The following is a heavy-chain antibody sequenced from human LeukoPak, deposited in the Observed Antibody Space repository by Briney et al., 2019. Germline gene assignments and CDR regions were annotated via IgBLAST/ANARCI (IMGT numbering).Heavy chain of an antibody. CDR3: ARYGDYVFNWFDP. D-gene: IGHD4-17*01. CDR2: IYYSGST. J-gene: IGHJ5*02. V-gene: IGHV4-39*01. CDR1: GGSISSSSYY. Sequence: PSETLSLTCTGSGGSISSSSYYWGWIRQPPGKGLEWIGSIYYSGSTYYNPSLKSRVTISVDTSKNQFSLKLSSVTAADTAVYYCARYGDYVFNWFDPWGQGTLVTVSS.